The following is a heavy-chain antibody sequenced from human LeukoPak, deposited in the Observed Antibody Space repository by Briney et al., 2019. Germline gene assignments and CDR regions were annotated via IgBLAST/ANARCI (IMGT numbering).Heavy chain of an antibody. D-gene: IGHD4-23*01. V-gene: IGHV4-34*01. Sequence: SETLSLTCAVYGGSFSGYYWSWIRQPPGKGLEWMGEINHSGSTNYNPSLKSRVTISVDTSKNQFSLKLSAVTAADTAAYYCASRSYGGNSAGRSFDYWGQGTLVTVSS. J-gene: IGHJ4*02. CDR1: GGSFSGYY. CDR3: ASRSYGGNSAGRSFDY. CDR2: INHSGST.